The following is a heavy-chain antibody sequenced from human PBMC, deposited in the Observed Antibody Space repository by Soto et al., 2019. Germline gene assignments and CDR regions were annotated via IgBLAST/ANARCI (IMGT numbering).Heavy chain of an antibody. J-gene: IGHJ4*02. CDR3: ARDLSAHTTGWYYFDY. V-gene: IGHV1-3*04. CDR2: INTCDGTT. CDR1: GYTFTRYA. Sequence: ASVKVSCKGCGYTFTRYAIHLVRQAPGKRLEWMGWINTCDGTTKFSQRLQSRLAITRSTSASTAYMEVSSLRSEDTAVYYCARDLSAHTTGWYYFDYWGQGTLVTVSS. D-gene: IGHD6-19*01.